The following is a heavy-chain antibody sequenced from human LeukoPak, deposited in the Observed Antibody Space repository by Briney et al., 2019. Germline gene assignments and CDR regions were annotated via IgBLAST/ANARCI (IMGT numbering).Heavy chain of an antibody. Sequence: PGGSLRLSCAASGFIVSNNYMSWVRQAPGKGLEWVSVIYSGGSTYYADSVKGRFTISRDNSKNTVYLQMNSLRAEDTAVYYCAKDRRGYTYNFDYWGQGTLVTVSS. CDR2: IYSGGST. CDR3: AKDRRGYTYNFDY. J-gene: IGHJ4*02. D-gene: IGHD5-18*01. CDR1: GFIVSNNY. V-gene: IGHV3-53*01.